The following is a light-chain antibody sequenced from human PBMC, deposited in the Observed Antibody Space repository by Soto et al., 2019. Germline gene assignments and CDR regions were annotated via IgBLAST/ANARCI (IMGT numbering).Light chain of an antibody. V-gene: IGKV3-20*01. J-gene: IGKJ4*01. CDR3: QQYGSSLTVT. Sequence: IVVTQSPGTLSLSPGERATLSCRASQSVSSSYLAWYQQKPGQAPRLLIYGASSRANGIPARFSGSGSGTDLTLTISRLEPEDFAVYDCQQYGSSLTVTFGGGTKVDIK. CDR1: QSVSSSY. CDR2: GAS.